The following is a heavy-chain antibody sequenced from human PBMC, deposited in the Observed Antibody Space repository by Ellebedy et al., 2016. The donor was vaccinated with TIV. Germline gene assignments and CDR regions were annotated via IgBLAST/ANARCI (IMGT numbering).Heavy chain of an antibody. CDR1: GYSFTSYW. D-gene: IGHD3-22*01. CDR2: IYPGDSDT. Sequence: KVSCXGSGYSFTSYWIGWVRQMPGKGLEWMGIIYPGDSDTRYSPSFQGQVTISADKSISTAYLQWSSLKASDTAMYYCARRGYYYDSSGYYGGYFDYWGQGTLVTVSS. J-gene: IGHJ4*02. CDR3: ARRGYYYDSSGYYGGYFDY. V-gene: IGHV5-51*01.